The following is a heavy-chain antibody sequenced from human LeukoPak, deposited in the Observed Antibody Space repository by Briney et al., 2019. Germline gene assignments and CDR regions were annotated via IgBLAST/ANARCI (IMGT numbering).Heavy chain of an antibody. Sequence: GRSLRLSCAASGFIFSSYAMHWVRQAPGKGLEWVAVISYDGSNKYYADSVKGRFTISRDNSKNTLYLQMNSLRAEDTAVYYCARDRSSNEYYFDYWGQGTLVTVSS. CDR1: GFIFSSYA. J-gene: IGHJ4*02. D-gene: IGHD2-2*01. CDR2: ISYDGSNK. V-gene: IGHV3-30-3*01. CDR3: ARDRSSNEYYFDY.